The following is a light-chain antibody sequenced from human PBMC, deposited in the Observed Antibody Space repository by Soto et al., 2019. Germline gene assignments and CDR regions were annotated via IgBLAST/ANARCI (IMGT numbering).Light chain of an antibody. CDR3: QQYYSTLT. J-gene: IGKJ4*01. V-gene: IGKV4-1*01. Sequence: EIVMTQSPDSLAVSVGERATINCKSSESVLYSSNNKNYLAWYQQKPGQPPKLLIYWASTRESGVPDRFSGSGSGTDFTLTISSLQAEDVAVYYCQQYYSTLTFGGGTKVDI. CDR2: WAS. CDR1: ESVLYSSNNKNY.